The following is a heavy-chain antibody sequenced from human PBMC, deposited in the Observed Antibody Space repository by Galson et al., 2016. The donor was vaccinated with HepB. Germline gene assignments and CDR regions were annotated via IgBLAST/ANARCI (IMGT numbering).Heavy chain of an antibody. D-gene: IGHD1-26*01. J-gene: IGHJ6*02. Sequence: SLRLSCAVSGLTFSHAWMNWGRQAPGKGLEWVGRIKNGGTTDYAAPVKGRFTISRDDSKNKVYLQMNSLETEDTALYYCLWDDHIYYGMAVWGQGTTVTVSS. V-gene: IGHV3-15*07. CDR1: GLTFSHAW. CDR3: LWDDHIYYGMAV. CDR2: IKNGGTT.